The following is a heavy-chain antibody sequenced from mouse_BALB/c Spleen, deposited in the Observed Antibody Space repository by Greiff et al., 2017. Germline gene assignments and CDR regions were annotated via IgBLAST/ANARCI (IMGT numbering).Heavy chain of an antibody. CDR2: ISSGGST. J-gene: IGHJ3*01. Sequence: EVMLVESGGGLVKPGGSLKLSCAASGFTFSSYAMSWVRQTPEKRLEWVASISSGGSTYYPDSVKGRFTISRDNARNILYLQMSSLRSEDTAMYYCARGGVYGNYGADWGQGTLVTVSA. CDR1: GFTFSSYA. V-gene: IGHV5-6-5*01. D-gene: IGHD2-1*01. CDR3: ARGGVYGNYGAD.